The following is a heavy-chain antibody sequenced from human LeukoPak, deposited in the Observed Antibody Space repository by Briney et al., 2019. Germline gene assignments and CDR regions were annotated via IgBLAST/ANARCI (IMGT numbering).Heavy chain of an antibody. CDR2: ISYDGSNK. V-gene: IGHV3-30*04. CDR1: GFTFSSYA. Sequence: PGGSLRLSCAASGFTFSSYAMHWVRQAPGKGLEWVAVISYDGSNKYYADSVKGRFTISRDNSKNTLYLQMNSLRAEDTAVYYCASDPCGGSCYSVFDYWGQGTLVTVSS. CDR3: ASDPCGGSCYSVFDY. J-gene: IGHJ4*02. D-gene: IGHD2-15*01.